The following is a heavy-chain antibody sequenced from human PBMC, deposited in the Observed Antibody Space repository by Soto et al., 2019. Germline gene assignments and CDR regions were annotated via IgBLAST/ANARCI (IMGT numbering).Heavy chain of an antibody. CDR2: TRQDGGEK. Sequence: GGSLRLSCAASGFIFSDYWMSWIRQAPGKGLEWVANTRQDGGEKNFVDSVKGRFIISRDNAKNSLYLQMNSLRAEDTAVYYCAKDRGLSSFYRYGMDVWGQGTTVTVSS. D-gene: IGHD6-6*01. CDR1: GFIFSDYW. V-gene: IGHV3-7*05. CDR3: AKDRGLSSFYRYGMDV. J-gene: IGHJ6*02.